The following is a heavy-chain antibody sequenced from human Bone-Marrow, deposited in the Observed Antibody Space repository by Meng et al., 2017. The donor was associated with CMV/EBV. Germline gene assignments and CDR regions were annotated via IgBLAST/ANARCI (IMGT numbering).Heavy chain of an antibody. CDR3: ARGLRGRWAASAFDI. CDR1: GFTFSDYY. V-gene: IGHV3-69-1*02. J-gene: IGHJ3*02. D-gene: IGHD4-23*01. Sequence: GESLKISCAASGFTFSDYYMNWVRQAPGKGLEWVSSISSSSTIYYADSVKGRFTISRDNAKNSLYLQMNSLRAEDTAVYYCARGLRGRWAASAFDIWGQGTMVTVSS. CDR2: ISSSSTI.